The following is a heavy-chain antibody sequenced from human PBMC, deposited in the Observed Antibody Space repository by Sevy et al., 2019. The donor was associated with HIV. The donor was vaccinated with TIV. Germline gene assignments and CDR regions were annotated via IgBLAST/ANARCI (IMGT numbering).Heavy chain of an antibody. V-gene: IGHV4-34*01. CDR3: ASRGDYGVFDY. Sequence: SETLSLTCAVYGGSFSGYYWSWIRQPPGKGLEWIGEINHSGSTNYNPSLKSRVTISVDTSKNQFSLKLSSVTAADTAVYYCASRGDYGVFDYWGQGTLVTVSS. D-gene: IGHD4-17*01. J-gene: IGHJ4*02. CDR2: INHSGST. CDR1: GGSFSGYY.